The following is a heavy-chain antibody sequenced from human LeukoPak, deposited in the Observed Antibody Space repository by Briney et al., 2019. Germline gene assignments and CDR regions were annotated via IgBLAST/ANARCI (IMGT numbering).Heavy chain of an antibody. J-gene: IGHJ4*02. D-gene: IGHD3-22*01. CDR2: MNPNSGNT. CDR1: GYAFTSYD. Sequence: ASVKVSCKASGYAFTSYDINWVRQATGQGLEWMGWMNPNSGNTGYAQKFQGRVTMTRNTSISTAYMELSSLRSEDTAVYYCARGRRSYDSSGYYYDYWGQGTLVTVSS. CDR3: ARGRRSYDSSGYYYDY. V-gene: IGHV1-8*01.